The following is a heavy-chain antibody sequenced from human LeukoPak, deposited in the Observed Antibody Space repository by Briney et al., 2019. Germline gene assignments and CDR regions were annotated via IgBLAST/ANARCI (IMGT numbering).Heavy chain of an antibody. CDR3: AKVRGWWERRHYFDY. V-gene: IGHV3-23*01. CDR2: ISGSGGST. CDR1: GFTFSSYA. D-gene: IGHD1-26*01. Sequence: GGSLRLSCAASGFTFSSYAMSWVRQAPGKGLEWVSAISGSGGSTYYADSVKGRFTISRDNSKNTLYLQMNSLRAEDTAVYYCAKVRGWWERRHYFDYWGQGALVTVSS. J-gene: IGHJ4*02.